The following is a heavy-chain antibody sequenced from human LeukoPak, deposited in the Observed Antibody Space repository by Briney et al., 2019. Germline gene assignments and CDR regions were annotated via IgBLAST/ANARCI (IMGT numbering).Heavy chain of an antibody. CDR2: IRSKPNNYAT. Sequence: GGSLKLSCAASGFTFSDSPMHWVRQASGKGLEWIGRIRSKPNNYATAYAASVKGRFTISRDNSKNTLFLQMDSLGPEDTAIYYCARGGSGLFSWFDPWGQGTLVTVSS. V-gene: IGHV3-73*01. CDR1: GFTFSDSP. D-gene: IGHD3/OR15-3a*01. J-gene: IGHJ5*02. CDR3: ARGGSGLFSWFDP.